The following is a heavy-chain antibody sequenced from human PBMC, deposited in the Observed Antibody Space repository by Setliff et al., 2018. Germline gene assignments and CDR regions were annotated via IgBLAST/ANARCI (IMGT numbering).Heavy chain of an antibody. V-gene: IGHV3-33*01. CDR1: GFPFSTYA. CDR3: AGDPPYSGFAFHV. D-gene: IGHD2-21*01. Sequence: GGSLRLSCAASGFPFSTYAMHWVRQAPGKGLEWVAFLWYDGSNEYYADSVKGRFTISRDNSRNTLFLQMNSLRGEDTAIYYCAGDPPYSGFAFHVWGQGTLVTVSS. CDR2: LWYDGSNE. J-gene: IGHJ3*01.